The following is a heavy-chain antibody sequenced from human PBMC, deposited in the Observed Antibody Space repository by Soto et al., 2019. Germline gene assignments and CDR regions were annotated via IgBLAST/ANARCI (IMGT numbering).Heavy chain of an antibody. CDR2: ISDDGFNQ. CDR3: AKDLRGGLKAYDVLPGGYFDP. V-gene: IGHV3-30*18. Sequence: GGSLRLSCAASVFTFSSYAMHWIRQAPGRGLEWVAVISDDGFNQYFADSVEGRFAISRDNSKNTVYLQMNSLRVEDTALYYCAKDLRGGLKAYDVLPGGYFDPWGQGTQVTVSS. J-gene: IGHJ5*02. D-gene: IGHD3-9*01. CDR1: VFTFSSYA.